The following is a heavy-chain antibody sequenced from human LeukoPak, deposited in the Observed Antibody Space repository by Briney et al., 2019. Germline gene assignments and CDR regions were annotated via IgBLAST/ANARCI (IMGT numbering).Heavy chain of an antibody. CDR3: ARDFQLWLNGPVDY. J-gene: IGHJ4*02. D-gene: IGHD5-18*01. CDR2: ISYDGSNK. Sequence: GGSLRLSCATFGFSFESYGLHWVRQAPGKGLEWVAVISYDGSNKYYADSVKGRFTISRDNSKNTLYLQMNSLRAEDTAVYYCARDFQLWLNGPVDYWGQGTLVTVSS. V-gene: IGHV3-30*19. CDR1: GFSFESYG.